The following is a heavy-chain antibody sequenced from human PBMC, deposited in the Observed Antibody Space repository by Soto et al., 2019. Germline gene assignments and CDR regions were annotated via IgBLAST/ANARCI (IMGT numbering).Heavy chain of an antibody. CDR3: AKAGGGPLNWFDP. CDR1: GGSISGYY. D-gene: IGHD2-15*01. Sequence: SETLSLTCTVSGGSISGYYWHWIRLPPGKGLEWIGYIYFSGSTNYNPSLKSRVTISVDTSKNQFSLKLSSVTTADTAVYYCAKAGGGPLNWFDPWGQGTLVPVSS. V-gene: IGHV4-59*01. J-gene: IGHJ5*02. CDR2: IYFSGST.